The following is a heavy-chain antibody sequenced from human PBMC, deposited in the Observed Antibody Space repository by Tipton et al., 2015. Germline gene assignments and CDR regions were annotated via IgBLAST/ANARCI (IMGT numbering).Heavy chain of an antibody. CDR2: IYYSGST. CDR1: GGSFSDYY. V-gene: IGHV4-59*12. J-gene: IGHJ4*02. Sequence: TLSLTCTVSGGSFSDYYWSWIRQSPGEGLEWIGYIYYSGSTKYSPSLKSRVTISVDTSKSQFFLKLTSVIAADTAVYFCARGRGWRVFDYWGQGTLVTVSS. CDR3: ARGRGWRVFDY. D-gene: IGHD3-10*01.